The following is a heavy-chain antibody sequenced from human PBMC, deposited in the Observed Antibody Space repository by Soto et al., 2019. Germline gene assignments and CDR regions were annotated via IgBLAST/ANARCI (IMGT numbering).Heavy chain of an antibody. J-gene: IGHJ6*03. Sequence: SLRLSCAASRFAFSGSAMLWCRQATGKGLEWVGRIRSKANSYATAYAASVKGRFTISRDDSKNTAYLQMNSLKTEDTAEYYCTTKGGYFCVCSCAGSYCYDYYYLEVWVKGTTVTGSS. CDR2: IRSKANSYAT. CDR1: RFAFSGSA. CDR3: TTKGGYFCVCSCAGSYCYDYYYLEV. D-gene: IGHD2-15*01. V-gene: IGHV3-73*01.